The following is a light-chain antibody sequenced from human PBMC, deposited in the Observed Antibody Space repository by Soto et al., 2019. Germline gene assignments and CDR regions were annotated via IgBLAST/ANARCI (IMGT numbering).Light chain of an antibody. CDR1: SSDVGGYNY. Sequence: QSALTQPPSASGSPGQSVTISCTGTSSDVGGYNYVSWYQQHPGKAPKLMIYEVSKRPSGVPDRFSGSKSGNTASLTVSGLQAEDEADYYCSSYTSSTTSVMFGGGTKVTVL. V-gene: IGLV2-8*01. CDR3: SSYTSSTTSVM. J-gene: IGLJ3*02. CDR2: EVS.